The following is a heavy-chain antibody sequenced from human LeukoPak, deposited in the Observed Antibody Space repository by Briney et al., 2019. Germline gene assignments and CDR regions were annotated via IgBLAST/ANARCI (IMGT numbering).Heavy chain of an antibody. Sequence: GGSLRLSCAATGFTFSSYGMHWVRQAPGKGLESVAVIWYDGSKKHYADSVKGRFTISRDNSKNTLYLQMNSLRAEDTAVYYCSEGRSGYWGQGTLVTVSS. J-gene: IGHJ4*02. CDR3: SEGRSGY. CDR2: IWYDGSKK. D-gene: IGHD3-10*01. CDR1: GFTFSSYG. V-gene: IGHV3-33*03.